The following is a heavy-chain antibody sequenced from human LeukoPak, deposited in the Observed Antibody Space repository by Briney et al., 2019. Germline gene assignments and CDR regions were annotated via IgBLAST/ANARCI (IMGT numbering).Heavy chain of an antibody. V-gene: IGHV1-18*01. CDR1: GYTFTDYG. Sequence: ASVSDSCKAFGYTFTDYGITWVRQAPGQGLEWMGWISAYNGNTNYAQKLQGRVTMTTDTSTSTAYMELRSLRSDDTALYYCAREGPRAAAGIDSCYYDLGGRGTLVTVSS. CDR2: ISAYNGNT. D-gene: IGHD6-13*01. J-gene: IGHJ2*01. CDR3: AREGPRAAAGIDSCYYDL.